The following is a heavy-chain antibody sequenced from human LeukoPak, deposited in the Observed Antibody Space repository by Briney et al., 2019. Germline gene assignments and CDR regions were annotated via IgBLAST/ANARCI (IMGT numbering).Heavy chain of an antibody. J-gene: IGHJ6*03. CDR3: ARSLLYCSGGSCYSRGYYYYYMDV. CDR2: IKQDGSEK. V-gene: IGHV3-7*01. Sequence: GGSLGLSCAASGFTFSSYWMSWVRQAPGKGLEWVANIKQDGSEKYYVDSVKGRFTISKDNAKNSLYLQMNSLRAEDTAVYYCARSLLYCSGGSCYSRGYYYYYMDVWGKGTTVTVSS. D-gene: IGHD2-15*01. CDR1: GFTFSSYW.